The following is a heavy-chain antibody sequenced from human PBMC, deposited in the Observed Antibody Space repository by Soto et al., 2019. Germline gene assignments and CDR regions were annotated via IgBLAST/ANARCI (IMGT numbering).Heavy chain of an antibody. Sequence: RESCAVARVSCSTYAMNWVRKAPGKGLEWVSGISGSGDSTYYADSVKGRFTVSRDNSKNTLYVKMNSLRAEDTAVLYCTKERSSGWSFDYCGQGALVTVSS. D-gene: IGHD6-19*01. CDR1: RVSCSTYA. CDR3: TKERSSGWSFDY. V-gene: IGHV3-23*01. J-gene: IGHJ4*02. CDR2: ISGSGDST.